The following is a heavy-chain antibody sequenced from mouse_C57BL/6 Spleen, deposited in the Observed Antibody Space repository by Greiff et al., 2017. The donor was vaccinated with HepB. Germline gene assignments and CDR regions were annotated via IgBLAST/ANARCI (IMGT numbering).Heavy chain of an antibody. CDR1: GFNIKDDY. CDR2: IDPENGDT. CDR3: TLAYYSNYRAMDY. D-gene: IGHD2-5*01. Sequence: VQLQQSGAELVRPGASVKLSCTASGFNIKDDYMHWVKQRPEQGLEWIGWIDPENGDTEYASKFQGKATITADTSSNTAYLQLSSLTSEDTAVYDCTLAYYSNYRAMDYWGQGTSVTVSS. J-gene: IGHJ4*01. V-gene: IGHV14-4*01.